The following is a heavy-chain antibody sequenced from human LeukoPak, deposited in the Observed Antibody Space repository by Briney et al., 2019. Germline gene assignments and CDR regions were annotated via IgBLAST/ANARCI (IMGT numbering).Heavy chain of an antibody. Sequence: GGSLRLSCAASGFTFYDYTMHWVRQAPGKGLEWVSLISWDGGSTYYADSVKGRFTISRDNSKNSLYLQMNSLRTEDTALYYCAKGDYVWGSYRPAGDYGMDVWGQGTTVTVSS. V-gene: IGHV3-43*01. D-gene: IGHD3-16*02. CDR3: AKGDYVWGSYRPAGDYGMDV. CDR1: GFTFYDYT. CDR2: ISWDGGST. J-gene: IGHJ6*02.